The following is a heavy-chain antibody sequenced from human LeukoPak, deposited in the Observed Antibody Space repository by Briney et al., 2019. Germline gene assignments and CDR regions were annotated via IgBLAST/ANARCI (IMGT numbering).Heavy chain of an antibody. CDR1: GYTFTSYY. CDR3: ARFSLVVGAMGYYFDY. J-gene: IGHJ4*02. D-gene: IGHD1-26*01. V-gene: IGHV1-46*01. CDR2: INPSGGST. Sequence: ASVKVSCKASGYTFTSYYMHWVRQAPGQGLEWMGIINPSGGSTSYAQKFQGRVTMTRDMSTSTVYMELSSLRSEDTAVYYCARFSLVVGAMGYYFDYWGQGTLVTVSS.